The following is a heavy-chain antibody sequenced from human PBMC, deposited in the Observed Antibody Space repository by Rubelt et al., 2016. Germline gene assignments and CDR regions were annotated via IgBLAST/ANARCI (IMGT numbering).Heavy chain of an antibody. CDR3: ARDCIVGATCAFDI. Sequence: QLQLQESGPGLVKPSETLSLTCTVSGGSISSSSYYWGWIRQPPGKGLEWIGSTYYSGSTYYNPSLKSRVHISVDTAKNQLSRKLSSVTAADTAVYYCARDCIVGATCAFDIWGQGTMVTVSS. D-gene: IGHD1-26*01. V-gene: IGHV4-39*07. J-gene: IGHJ3*02. CDR2: TYYSGST. CDR1: GGSISSSSYY.